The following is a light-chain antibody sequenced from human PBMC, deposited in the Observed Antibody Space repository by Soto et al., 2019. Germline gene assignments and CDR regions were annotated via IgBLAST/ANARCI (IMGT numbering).Light chain of an antibody. J-gene: IGKJ4*01. Sequence: DIHMTQSPSSLSASVGDRVTITCQASQDISNYLNWYQQKPGKAPKLLIYDASTLETGVPSRFSGSGSGTGFTFTISSLQPEDIATYYCQQYDNLPLTFGGGTKVDI. V-gene: IGKV1-33*01. CDR2: DAS. CDR3: QQYDNLPLT. CDR1: QDISNY.